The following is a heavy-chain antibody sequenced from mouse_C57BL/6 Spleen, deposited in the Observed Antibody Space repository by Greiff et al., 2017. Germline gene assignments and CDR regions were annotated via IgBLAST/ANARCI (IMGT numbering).Heavy chain of an antibody. J-gene: IGHJ3*01. D-gene: IGHD2-13*01. CDR1: GYAFSSYW. V-gene: IGHV1-80*01. CDR3: ARSAGDWSWFAY. CDR2: IYPGDGDT. Sequence: QVQLKESGAELVKPGASVKISCKASGYAFSSYWMNWVKQRPGKGLEWIGQIYPGDGDTNYNGKFKGKATLTADKSSSTAYMQLSSLTSEDSAVYFCARSAGDWSWFAYWGQGTLVTVSA.